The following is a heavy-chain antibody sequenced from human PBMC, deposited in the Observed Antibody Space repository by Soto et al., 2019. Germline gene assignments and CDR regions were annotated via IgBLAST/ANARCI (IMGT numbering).Heavy chain of an antibody. CDR3: ARGRSIAARRDYYYGMDV. CDR1: GYTFTSYD. J-gene: IGHJ6*02. CDR2: MNPNSGNT. V-gene: IGHV1-8*01. D-gene: IGHD6-6*01. Sequence: GASVKVSCKASGYTFTSYDINWVRQATGQGLEWMGWMNPNSGNTGYAQKFQGRVTMTRNTSISTAYMELSSLRSEDTAVYYCARGRSIAARRDYYYGMDVWGQGITVTVSS.